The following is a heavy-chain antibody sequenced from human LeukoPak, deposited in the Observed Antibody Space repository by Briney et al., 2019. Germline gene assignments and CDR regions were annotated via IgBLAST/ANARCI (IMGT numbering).Heavy chain of an antibody. J-gene: IGHJ4*02. D-gene: IGHD6-19*01. Sequence: GRSLRLSCAASGFTFSSYGMHWVRQAPGKGLEWVAVIWYDGSNKCYADSVKGRFTISRDNSKNTLYLQMNSLRAEDTAVYYCARVIAVAGTVDYWGQGTLVTVSS. CDR2: IWYDGSNK. CDR1: GFTFSSYG. V-gene: IGHV3-33*01. CDR3: ARVIAVAGTVDY.